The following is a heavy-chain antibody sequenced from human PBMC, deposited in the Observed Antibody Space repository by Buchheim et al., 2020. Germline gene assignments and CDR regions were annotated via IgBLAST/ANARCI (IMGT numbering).Heavy chain of an antibody. CDR3: ARGRIGAAGGGFDH. V-gene: IGHV4-61*02. CDR1: DDSTSGFNYY. CDR2: IFPSGTT. J-gene: IGHJ4*02. Sequence: QVQLQESGPGLVKPSQTLALTCSVSDDSTSGFNYYWSWIRQPAGKGLEWIGRIFPSGTTIYSPSLNSRVTMSIDTSKKQFSLNMNSLTAADTAVYFCARGRIGAAGGGFDHWGQGIL. D-gene: IGHD6-13*01.